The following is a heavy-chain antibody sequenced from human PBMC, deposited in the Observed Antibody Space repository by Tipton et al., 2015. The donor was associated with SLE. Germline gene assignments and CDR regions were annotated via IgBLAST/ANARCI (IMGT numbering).Heavy chain of an antibody. CDR3: ALIAAAATG. Sequence: SLRLSCAASGFTFSTYEMNWVRQAPGKGLEWVSYISSSGSNRYYADSVKGRFTISRDNAKNSLYLQMNSLSAEETALYYCALIAAAATGWGQGTLVTVSS. CDR1: GFTFSTYE. J-gene: IGHJ4*02. V-gene: IGHV3-48*03. CDR2: ISSSGSNR. D-gene: IGHD6-13*01.